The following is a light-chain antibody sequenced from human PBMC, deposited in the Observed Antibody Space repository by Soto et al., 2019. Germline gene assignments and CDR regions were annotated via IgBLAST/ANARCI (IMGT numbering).Light chain of an antibody. Sequence: QAVVTKSPSASASLGASVKLTCTLSSGHSSYAIAWHPQQPEKGPRYLMKLNSDGSHSKGDGIPDRFSGSSSGAERYLTISSLQSEDEADYYCQTWGTVVFGGGTKLTVL. J-gene: IGLJ2*01. V-gene: IGLV4-69*01. CDR3: QTWGTVV. CDR2: LNSDGSH. CDR1: SGHSSYA.